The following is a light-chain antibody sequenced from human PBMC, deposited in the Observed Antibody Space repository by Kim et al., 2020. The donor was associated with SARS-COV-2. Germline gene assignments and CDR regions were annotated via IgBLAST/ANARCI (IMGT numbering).Light chain of an antibody. J-gene: IGKJ2*03. CDR3: QQYDNVPYS. V-gene: IGKV1-33*01. CDR2: DAS. Sequence: DIQMTQSPSSLSASVGDRVTITCQASRDISNYLNWYQQKPGKAPNLLIHDASKLETGVPSRFSGSGSGTEFTLTITGLRPEDFATYYCQQYDNVPYSFGQGTELEI. CDR1: RDISNY.